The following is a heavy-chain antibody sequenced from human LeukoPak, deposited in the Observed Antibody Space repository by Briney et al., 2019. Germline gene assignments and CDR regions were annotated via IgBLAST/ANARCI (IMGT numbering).Heavy chain of an antibody. D-gene: IGHD3-9*01. CDR1: GFTFSSYW. V-gene: IGHV3-74*01. CDR2: INSDGSST. J-gene: IGHJ5*02. CDR3: ARDLSPYYDILTGYSRFDP. Sequence: GGSLRLSCAAFGFTFSSYWMHWVRQAPGKGLVWVSRINSDGSSTSYADSVKGRFTISRDNSKNTLYLQMNSLRAEDTAVYYCARDLSPYYDILTGYSRFDPWGQGTLVTVSS.